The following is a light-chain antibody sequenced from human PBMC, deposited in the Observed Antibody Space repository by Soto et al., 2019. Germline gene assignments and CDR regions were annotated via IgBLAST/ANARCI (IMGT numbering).Light chain of an antibody. V-gene: IGKV1-27*01. CDR1: QTISNS. CDR3: RIYNNARLT. Sequence: DIQMTQSPSSLSVSVGDRVPLTCRARQTISNSFAWYQQKPGKVPKILIYATSILQSGVPARFSGSGSVTDVHPVIIRRQPEYDAAYYCRIYNNARLTFGGGTKVAI. J-gene: IGKJ4*01. CDR2: ATS.